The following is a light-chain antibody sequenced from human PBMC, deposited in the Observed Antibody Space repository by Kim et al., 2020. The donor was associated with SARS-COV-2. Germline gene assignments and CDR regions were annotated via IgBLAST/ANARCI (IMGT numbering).Light chain of an antibody. J-gene: IGLJ2*01. V-gene: IGLV6-57*03. CDR1: SGSIDDNY. CDR2: EAD. Sequence: KTVTISCTRSSGSIDDNYVQWYQQRPGGVPTTVIYEADQRPSGVSARFSGSIDNSSNSASLPISGLRTEDEADYYCQSYNRDNVIFGGGTQLTVL. CDR3: QSYNRDNVI.